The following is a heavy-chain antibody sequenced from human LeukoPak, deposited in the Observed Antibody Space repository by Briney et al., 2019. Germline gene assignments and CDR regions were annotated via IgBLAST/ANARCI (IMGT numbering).Heavy chain of an antibody. CDR3: ARVGCSSTSCSNSY. J-gene: IGHJ4*02. Sequence: SETLSLTCAVYGGSFSGYYWSWIRQPPGKGLEWIGEINHSGSTNYNPSLKSRVTISVDTSKNQFSLKLSSVTAADTAVYYCARVGCSSTSCSNSYWGQGTLVTVSS. D-gene: IGHD2-2*01. CDR2: INHSGST. CDR1: GGSFSGYY. V-gene: IGHV4-34*01.